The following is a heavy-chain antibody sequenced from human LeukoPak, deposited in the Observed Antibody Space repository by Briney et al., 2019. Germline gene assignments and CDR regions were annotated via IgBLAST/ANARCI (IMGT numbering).Heavy chain of an antibody. J-gene: IGHJ6*02. V-gene: IGHV1-2*02. CDR2: INPDSGGT. Sequence: ASAKVSCKASGYTFTDYYIQWLRKAPGQGLEWMGWINPDSGGTNSAQKFQRRVTMTRDTSVSTAYMELGRLRSDDTAVYYCARDHCTSSGCYEYYYYGVDVWGQGTTVTVSS. CDR3: ARDHCTSSGCYEYYYYGVDV. CDR1: GYTFTDYY. D-gene: IGHD2-2*01.